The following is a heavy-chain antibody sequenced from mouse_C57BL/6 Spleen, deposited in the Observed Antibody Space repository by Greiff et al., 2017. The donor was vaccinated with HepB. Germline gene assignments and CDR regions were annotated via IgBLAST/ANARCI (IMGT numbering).Heavy chain of an antibody. Sequence: QVQLQQSGAELARPGASVKLSCKASGYTFTSYGISWVKQRTGQGLEWIGEIYPRSGNNYYNEKFKGKATLTADKSSSTAYMELRSLTSEDSAVYFCAKGATGRYFEVWGTGTTVTVSS. J-gene: IGHJ1*03. CDR3: AKGATGRYFEV. D-gene: IGHD3-1*01. CDR2: IYPRSGNN. V-gene: IGHV1-81*01. CDR1: GYTFTSYG.